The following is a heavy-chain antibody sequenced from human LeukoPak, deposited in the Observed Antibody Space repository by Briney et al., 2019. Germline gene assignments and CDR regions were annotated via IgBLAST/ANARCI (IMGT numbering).Heavy chain of an antibody. D-gene: IGHD3-9*01. CDR2: IYYSGST. CDR1: GGSISSSSYY. J-gene: IGHJ3*02. V-gene: IGHV4-39*07. Sequence: PSETLSLTCTVSGGSISSSSYYWGWIRQPPRKGLEWIGSIYYSGSTYYNPSLKSRVTISVDTSKNQFSLKLSSVTAADTAVYYCARDLPAWDLTGYYSGAFDIWGQGTMVTVSS. CDR3: ARDLPAWDLTGYYSGAFDI.